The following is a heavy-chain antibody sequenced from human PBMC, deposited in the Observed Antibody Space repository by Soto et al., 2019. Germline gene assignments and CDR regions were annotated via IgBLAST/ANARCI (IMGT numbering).Heavy chain of an antibody. Sequence: SVKVSCKASGGTFSSYAISWVRQAPGQGLEWMGGIIPIFGTANYAQKFQGRVTITADESTSTAYMELSSLRSEDTAVYYCAVGWFGEYYYYYGMDVWGQGTTVTVSS. CDR3: AVGWFGEYYYYYGMDV. V-gene: IGHV1-69*13. J-gene: IGHJ6*02. CDR2: IIPIFGTA. CDR1: GGTFSSYA. D-gene: IGHD3-10*01.